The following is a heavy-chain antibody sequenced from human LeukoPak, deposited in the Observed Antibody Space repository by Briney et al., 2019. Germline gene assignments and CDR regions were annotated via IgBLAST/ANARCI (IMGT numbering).Heavy chain of an antibody. D-gene: IGHD6-13*01. J-gene: IGHJ6*02. CDR3: ARASGGYSSSWGYYYYGMDV. CDR2: IYYSGST. CDR1: GGSISSYY. V-gene: IGHV4-59*01. Sequence: SETLSLTCTVSGGSISSYYWSWIRQPPGKGLEWLGYIYYSGSTNYNPSLKSRVTISVDTSKNQFSLKLSSVTAADTAVYYCARASGGYSSSWGYYYYGMDVWGQGTTVTVSS.